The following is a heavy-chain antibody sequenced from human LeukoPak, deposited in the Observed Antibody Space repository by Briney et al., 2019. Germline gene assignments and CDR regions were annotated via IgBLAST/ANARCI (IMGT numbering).Heavy chain of an antibody. J-gene: IGHJ6*02. CDR1: GYIFTSYY. V-gene: IGHV1-46*01. D-gene: IGHD2-21*01. CDR3: ARDASDVVPGYYGMDV. CDR2: INPSGGST. Sequence: GASVKVSCKASGYIFTSYYMHWVRQAPGQGLEWMGIINPSGGSTSYAQKFQGRVTMTRDTSTSTVYMELSSLRSEDTAVYYCARDASDVVPGYYGMDVWGQGTTVTVSS.